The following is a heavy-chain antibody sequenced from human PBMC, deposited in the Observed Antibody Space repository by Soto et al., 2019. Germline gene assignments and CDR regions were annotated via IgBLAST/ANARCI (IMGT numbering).Heavy chain of an antibody. V-gene: IGHV4-34*01. CDR2: MSHSGGS. CDR3: ARVERGTVTTVVDAFAI. J-gene: IGHJ3*02. Sequence: QVQLQQWGAGLLKPSETLSLTCAVYGGFVSSGSYYWSWIRQPQGKGLEWIGAMSHSGGSHFNPSLKSRVTISVDTSKNQFSLKMSSVTAADTALYYCARVERGTVTTVVDAFAIWGPGRMVTVSS. D-gene: IGHD1-1*01. CDR1: GGFVSSGSYY.